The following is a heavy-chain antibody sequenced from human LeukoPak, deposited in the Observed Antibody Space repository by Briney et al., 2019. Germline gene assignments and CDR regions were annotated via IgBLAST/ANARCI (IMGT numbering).Heavy chain of an antibody. CDR2: ISTYKGTT. J-gene: IGHJ6*03. V-gene: IGHV1-18*04. CDR1: GYTFTTYV. Sequence: GASVKVSRKAIGYTFTTYVIAWVRQGPGQGLEWMWGISTYKGTTNYTHKFQGRVAMTTDTSTSTAYMELRSLRSDDTAVYYCARYSSSWYHYMDVWGKGTTVTVSS. CDR3: ARYSSSWYHYMDV. D-gene: IGHD6-13*01.